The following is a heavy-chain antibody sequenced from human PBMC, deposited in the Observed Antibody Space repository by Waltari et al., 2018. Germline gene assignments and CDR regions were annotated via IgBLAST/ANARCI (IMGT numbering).Heavy chain of an antibody. CDR2: IYHAGGT. Sequence: QVHLQESGPGLVKPSETLSLTCAVSGAPLHSHYWNWIRQPPGKELEWIGYIYHAGGTHYNPSLETRVAISVDTSKKFFSLNFNSVTAADTAVYFCARSAISPFGDYGNFFDYWGQGTLVTVSS. D-gene: IGHD4-17*01. V-gene: IGHV4-59*11. J-gene: IGHJ4*02. CDR1: GAPLHSHY. CDR3: ARSAISPFGDYGNFFDY.